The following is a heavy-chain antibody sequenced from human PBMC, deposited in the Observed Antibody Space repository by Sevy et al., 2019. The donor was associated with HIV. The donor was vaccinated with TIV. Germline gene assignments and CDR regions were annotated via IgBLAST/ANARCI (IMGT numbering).Heavy chain of an antibody. CDR1: GFTFSSYE. V-gene: IGHV3-48*03. J-gene: IGHJ4*02. CDR2: ISSSGSTI. Sequence: GGSLRLSCAASGFTFSSYEMNWVRQAPGKGLEWVSYISSSGSTIYYADSVKGRFTISRDNSKNTLYLQMNSLRAEDTAVYYCAKDGAYSSLYYFDYWGQGTLVTVSS. CDR3: AKDGAYSSLYYFDY. D-gene: IGHD6-13*01.